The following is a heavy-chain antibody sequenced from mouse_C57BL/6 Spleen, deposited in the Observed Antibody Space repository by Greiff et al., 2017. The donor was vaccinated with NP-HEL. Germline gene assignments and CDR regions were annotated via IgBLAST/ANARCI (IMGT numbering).Heavy chain of an antibody. D-gene: IGHD4-1*02. J-gene: IGHJ3*01. Sequence: VQLQQSGAELVMPGASVKLSCKASGYTFTSYWMHWVKQRPGQGLEWIGEIDPSDSYTNYNQKFKGKSTLTVDKSSSTAYMQLSSLTSEDSAVYYCALNWDVAYWGQGTLVTVSA. CDR2: IDPSDSYT. CDR3: ALNWDVAY. V-gene: IGHV1-69*01. CDR1: GYTFTSYW.